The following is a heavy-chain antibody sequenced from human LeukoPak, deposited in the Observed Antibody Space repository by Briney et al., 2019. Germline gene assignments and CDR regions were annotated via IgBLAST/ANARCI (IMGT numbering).Heavy chain of an antibody. CDR1: GFTFSSYW. CDR2: IKQDGSEK. V-gene: IGHV3-7*01. J-gene: IGHJ4*02. CDR3: ASRGFSITMIDGETPFDY. D-gene: IGHD3-22*01. Sequence: PGGSLRLSCAASGFTFSSYWMSWVRQAPGKGLEWVANIKQDGSEKYYVDSVKGRFTISRDNAKNSLYLQMNSLRAEDTAVYYCASRGFSITMIDGETPFDYRGQGTLVTVSS.